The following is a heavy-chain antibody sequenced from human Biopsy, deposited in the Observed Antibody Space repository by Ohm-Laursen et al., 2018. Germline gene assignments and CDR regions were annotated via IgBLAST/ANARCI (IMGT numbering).Heavy chain of an antibody. CDR3: ALQSVAQMKNFDY. CDR1: GYSFTNFG. Sequence: GASVKVSCKGSGYSFTNFGITWVRQAPGQGLEWMGWISPKSGGTNYAQKFQGNITMTKNTSMSTAYMEMSRLRSDDTAVYYCALQSVAQMKNFDYWGQGTLVTVSS. J-gene: IGHJ4*02. V-gene: IGHV1-18*01. D-gene: IGHD6-19*01. CDR2: ISPKSGGT.